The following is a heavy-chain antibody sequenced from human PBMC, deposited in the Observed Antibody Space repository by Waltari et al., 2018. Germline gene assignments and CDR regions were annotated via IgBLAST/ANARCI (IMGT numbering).Heavy chain of an antibody. J-gene: IGHJ4*02. CDR3: ARDEVGGYFAL. CDR2: MKQDGRQK. CDR1: GFKFGRYW. D-gene: IGHD6-19*01. Sequence: EVQLVESGGGLVQPGGSLRLSCAASGFKFGRYWMSWVRQAPGKGLEWVANMKQDGRQKGYVDSVKGRFTISRDNSKNSVYLQMNNLRVEDTAIYYCARDEVGGYFALWGQGTLVTVSS. V-gene: IGHV3-7*01.